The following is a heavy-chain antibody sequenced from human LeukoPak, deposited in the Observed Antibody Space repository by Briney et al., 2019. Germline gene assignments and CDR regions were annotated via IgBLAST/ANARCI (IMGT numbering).Heavy chain of an antibody. Sequence: GGSLRLSCAASGFTFSSYSMNWVRQAPGKGLEWVSSISSSRSYIYYADSVKRRSTISRDNAKNSLYLQMNSLRAEDTAVYYCARDIVGTIGFFDYWGQGTLVTVSS. V-gene: IGHV3-21*01. D-gene: IGHD5-12*01. CDR1: GFTFSSYS. J-gene: IGHJ4*02. CDR3: ARDIVGTIGFFDY. CDR2: ISSSRSYI.